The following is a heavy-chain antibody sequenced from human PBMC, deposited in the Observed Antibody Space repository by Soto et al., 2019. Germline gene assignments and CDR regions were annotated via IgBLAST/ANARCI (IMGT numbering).Heavy chain of an antibody. Sequence: SETLSLTCTVSGGSISSYYWSWIRQPPGKGLEWIGYIYYSGSTNYNPSLKSRVTISVDTSKDQFSLKLSSVNAADTAVYYRARTTDIVVVPAATWFDPWGQGTLVTVSS. CDR2: IYYSGST. CDR1: GGSISSYY. CDR3: ARTTDIVVVPAATWFDP. J-gene: IGHJ5*02. D-gene: IGHD2-2*01. V-gene: IGHV4-59*01.